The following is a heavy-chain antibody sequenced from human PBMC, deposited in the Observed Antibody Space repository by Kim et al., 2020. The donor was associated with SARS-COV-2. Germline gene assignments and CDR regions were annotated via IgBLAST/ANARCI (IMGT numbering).Heavy chain of an antibody. J-gene: IGHJ4*02. CDR3: VRLHLANPAYFDY. V-gene: IGHV1-46*01. Sequence: YAQKFQGRVSMTRDMSTTTVYMDLSSLESEDTATYYCVRLHLANPAYFDYWGQGTLVTVSP.